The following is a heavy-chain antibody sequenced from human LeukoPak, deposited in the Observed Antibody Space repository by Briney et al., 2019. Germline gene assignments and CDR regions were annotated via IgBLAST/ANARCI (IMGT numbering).Heavy chain of an antibody. Sequence: PGGSLRLSCAASGFTFSNYAMNWVRQSPGKGLEWVSSIHSSSSHIFYADSVKGRFTISRDNAKNSLYLQMNSLRAEDTAVYYCARDLIVVVPADSAGMDVWGQGTTVTVSS. CDR3: ARDLIVVVPADSAGMDV. CDR1: GFTFSNYA. V-gene: IGHV3-21*01. J-gene: IGHJ6*02. CDR2: IHSSSSHI. D-gene: IGHD2-2*01.